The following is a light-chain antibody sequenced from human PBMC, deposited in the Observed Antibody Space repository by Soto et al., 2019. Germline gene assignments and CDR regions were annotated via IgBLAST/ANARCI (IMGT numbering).Light chain of an antibody. V-gene: IGKV1-27*01. Sequence: DIQMTQSPSSLSASVGDRVTITCRASQGISNYLAWYQQKPGKVPKLLIYAASTLQSGVPSRFSGSGSGTDFTLTISSRQSVDVVTYYFQTYNNSPHTFGQGTNLEIK. J-gene: IGKJ2*01. CDR2: AAS. CDR1: QGISNY. CDR3: QTYNNSPHT.